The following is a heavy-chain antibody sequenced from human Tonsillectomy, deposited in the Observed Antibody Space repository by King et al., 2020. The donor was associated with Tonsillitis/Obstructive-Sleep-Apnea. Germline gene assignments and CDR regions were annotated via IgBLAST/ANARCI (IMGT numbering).Heavy chain of an antibody. D-gene: IGHD5-12*01. V-gene: IGHV3-43*01. J-gene: IGHJ4*02. CDR3: AKDFGGYDSGYFDY. CDR2: ISWDGGST. Sequence: VQLVESGGVVVQPGGSLRLSCAASGFTFDDYTMHWVRQAPGKGLEWVSLISWDGGSTYYADSVKGRFTISRDNSKNSLYLQMNSLRTEDTALYYCAKDFGGYDSGYFDYWGQGTLVTVSS. CDR1: GFTFDDYT.